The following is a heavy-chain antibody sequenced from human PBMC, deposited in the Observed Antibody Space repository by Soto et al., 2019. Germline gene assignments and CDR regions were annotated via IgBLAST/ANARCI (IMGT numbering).Heavy chain of an antibody. D-gene: IGHD3-22*01. CDR1: GDSVSSNSAA. V-gene: IGHV6-1*01. J-gene: IGHJ3*02. CDR2: TYYRSKWYN. Sequence: SQTLSLTCAISGDSVSSNSAAWNWIRQSPSGGLKWLGRTYYRSKWYNDYAVSVKSRITINPDTSKNQFSLQLNSVTPEDTAVYYCAREYYYDSSALMGYAFDIWGQGTMITVS. CDR3: AREYYYDSSALMGYAFDI.